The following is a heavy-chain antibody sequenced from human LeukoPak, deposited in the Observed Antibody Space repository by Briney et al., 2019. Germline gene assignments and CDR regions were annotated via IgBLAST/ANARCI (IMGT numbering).Heavy chain of an antibody. V-gene: IGHV1-8*03. Sequence: ASVKVSCKASGYTFTSYDINWVRQATGQGLEWMGWMNPNSGNTGYAQKFQGRVTITRNTSISTAYMELSSLRSEDTAVYYCARSPVGYCTNGVCYAGYYMDVWGKGTTVTVSS. CDR1: GYTFTSYD. D-gene: IGHD2-8*01. CDR3: ARSPVGYCTNGVCYAGYYMDV. CDR2: MNPNSGNT. J-gene: IGHJ6*03.